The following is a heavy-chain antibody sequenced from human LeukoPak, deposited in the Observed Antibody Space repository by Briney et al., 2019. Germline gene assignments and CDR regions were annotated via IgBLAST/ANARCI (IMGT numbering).Heavy chain of an antibody. CDR2: ISSSGTTI. V-gene: IGHV3-48*03. J-gene: IGHJ4*01. CDR1: GFTFSSFE. Sequence: GGSLRLSCVASGFTFSSFEMNWVRQAPGKGPEWVSYISSSGTTIYYADSVKGRFTVSRDNAKNSLYLQMNSLRAEDTAVYYCARVSLLALWFWGQEPWSPSPQ. CDR3: ARVSLLALWF. D-gene: IGHD3-9*01.